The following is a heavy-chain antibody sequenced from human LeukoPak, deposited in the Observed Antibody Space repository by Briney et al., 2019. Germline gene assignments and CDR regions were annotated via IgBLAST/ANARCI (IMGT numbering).Heavy chain of an antibody. CDR1: GGSISSYY. CDR3: ATTAGDYYDSSVLYSFDY. D-gene: IGHD3-22*01. Sequence: SETLSLTCSVSGGSISSYYWSWIRQPPGKGLEWIGYIYYTGSTNYNPSLKSRVTISVDTSKNHFSLKLSSVTAADTAVYYCATTAGDYYDSSVLYSFDYWGQGTLVTVSS. CDR2: IYYTGST. V-gene: IGHV4-59*01. J-gene: IGHJ4*02.